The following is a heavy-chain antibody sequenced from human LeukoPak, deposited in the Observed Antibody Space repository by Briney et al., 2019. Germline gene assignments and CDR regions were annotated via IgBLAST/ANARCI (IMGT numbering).Heavy chain of an antibody. CDR1: GGCISSGGYY. Sequence: SRTLSLTCTISGGCISSGGYYWSWIRQHPGKGLEWIGYIYYSGGTYYNPSLKSRVTISVDTSRNQFSLKLSALTDADMVAYYYASGLDEFWSGNERTSAWLVRWGQRTLVTVCS. V-gene: IGHV4-31*03. CDR3: ASGLDEFWSGNERTSAWLVR. CDR2: IYYSGGT. J-gene: IGHJ4*02. D-gene: IGHD3-3*01.